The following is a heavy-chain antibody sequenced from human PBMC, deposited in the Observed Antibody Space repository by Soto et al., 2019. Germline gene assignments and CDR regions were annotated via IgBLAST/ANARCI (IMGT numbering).Heavy chain of an antibody. CDR2: LSSGGATT. D-gene: IGHD2-2*02. CDR1: GFIFNDYA. V-gene: IGHV3-23*01. CDR3: AKGYRGGTTNCYTDA. Sequence: GGSLRLSCAASGFIFNDYAMSWVRQAPGKGLEWISSLSSGGATTYYADSVKGRFTISRDKSKNTVYLQMDRLRAEDTAVYFCAKGYRGGTTNCYTDAWGQGTLVTVSS. J-gene: IGHJ4*02.